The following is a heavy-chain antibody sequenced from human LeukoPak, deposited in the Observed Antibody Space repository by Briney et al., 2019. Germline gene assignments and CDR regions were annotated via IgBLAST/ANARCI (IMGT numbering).Heavy chain of an antibody. CDR2: IYYSGST. CDR1: GYSISSGYY. Sequence: SETLSLTCAVSGYSISSGYYWGWIRQPPGKGLEWIGSIYYSGSTYYNPSLKSRVTISVDTSKNQFSLKLSSVTAADTAVYYCASPLSSGYVPFDYWGQGTLVTVSS. CDR3: ASPLSSGYVPFDY. D-gene: IGHD3-22*01. V-gene: IGHV4-38-2*01. J-gene: IGHJ4*02.